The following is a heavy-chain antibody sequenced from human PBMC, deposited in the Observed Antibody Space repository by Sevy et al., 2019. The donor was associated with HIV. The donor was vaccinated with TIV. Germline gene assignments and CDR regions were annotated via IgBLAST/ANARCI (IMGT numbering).Heavy chain of an antibody. CDR3: ARDQREIAVSGAFDI. Sequence: GGSLRLSCAASGFTFSSYWMSWVRQAPGKGLEWVANIKQDGSEKYYVDSVKGRFTISRDNAKNSLYLQMDSLRAEDTDVYYCARDQREIAVSGAFDIWGQGTMVTVSS. CDR2: IKQDGSEK. D-gene: IGHD6-19*01. J-gene: IGHJ3*02. CDR1: GFTFSSYW. V-gene: IGHV3-7*03.